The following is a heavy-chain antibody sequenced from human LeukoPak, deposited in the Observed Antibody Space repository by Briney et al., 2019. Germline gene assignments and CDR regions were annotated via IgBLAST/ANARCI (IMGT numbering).Heavy chain of an antibody. V-gene: IGHV4-4*07. CDR3: AREAKSYDGDGYYLDY. CDR2: IYTNGNT. J-gene: IGHJ4*02. CDR1: GASINNYY. Sequence: SETLSLTCTVSGASINNYYWGWMRQSAGKGLEWIGRIYTNGNTNYSPSLGGRVTMSVDTSKSQFPLRLSSVTAADTAVFYCAREAKSYDGDGYYLDYWGRGILVTVAS. D-gene: IGHD3-22*01.